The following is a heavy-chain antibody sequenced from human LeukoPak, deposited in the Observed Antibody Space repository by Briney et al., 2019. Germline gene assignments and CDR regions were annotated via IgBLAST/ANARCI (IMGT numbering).Heavy chain of an antibody. Sequence: SETLSLTCAVYGGSFSGYYWSWIRQPPGKGLEWIGEINHSGSTNYNPSLKSRVTISVDTSKNQFSLKLSSVTAADTAVYYCASLLPTRERYYYYYMDVWGKGTTVTVSS. CDR2: INHSGST. D-gene: IGHD1-26*01. CDR3: ASLLPTRERYYYYYMDV. J-gene: IGHJ6*03. V-gene: IGHV4-34*01. CDR1: GGSFSGYY.